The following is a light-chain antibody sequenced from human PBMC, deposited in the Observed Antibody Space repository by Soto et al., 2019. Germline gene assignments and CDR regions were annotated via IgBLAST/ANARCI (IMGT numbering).Light chain of an antibody. CDR3: QQYNSYSRT. CDR1: QSVAANY. V-gene: IGKV3-20*01. J-gene: IGKJ1*01. Sequence: EVVLTQSPGTLSLSPGERATLSCRASQSVAANYLAWYQQKRGQAPRLLIYGASSRATGIPDRFSGSGSGTEFTLTISSLQPDDFATYYCQQYNSYSRTFGQGTKVDIK. CDR2: GAS.